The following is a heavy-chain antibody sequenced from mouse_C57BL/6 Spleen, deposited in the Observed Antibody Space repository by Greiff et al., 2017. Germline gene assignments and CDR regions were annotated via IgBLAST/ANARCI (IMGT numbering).Heavy chain of an antibody. CDR2: ISYDGSN. CDR3: ARDLGVRTGAWFAY. J-gene: IGHJ3*01. D-gene: IGHD3-1*01. Sequence: EVQRVESGPGLVKPSQSLSLTCSVTGYSITSGYYWNWIRQFPGNKLEWMGYISYDGSNNYNPSLKNRISITRDTSKNQFFLKLNSVTTEDTATYYCARDLGVRTGAWFAYWGQGTLVTVSA. V-gene: IGHV3-6*01. CDR1: GYSITSGYY.